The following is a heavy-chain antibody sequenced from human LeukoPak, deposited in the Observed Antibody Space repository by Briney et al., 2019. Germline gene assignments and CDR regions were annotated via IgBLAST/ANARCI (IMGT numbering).Heavy chain of an antibody. CDR2: ISYDGRNK. Sequence: TGGSLRLSCAASGFTFSSYGMHWVRQAPGKGLEWVAAISYDGRNKEYVDSVKGRFTISRDNSKNTLYLQMNSLRAEDTAVYYCARDRGYSHGFEYWGQGTLVTVSS. D-gene: IGHD5-12*01. J-gene: IGHJ4*02. CDR3: ARDRGYSHGFEY. V-gene: IGHV3-30*03. CDR1: GFTFSSYG.